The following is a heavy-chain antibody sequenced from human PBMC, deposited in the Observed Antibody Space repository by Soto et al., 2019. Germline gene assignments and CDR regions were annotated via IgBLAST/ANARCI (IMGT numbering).Heavy chain of an antibody. CDR1: GDSTRSNSYY. D-gene: IGHD6-19*01. V-gene: IGHV4-39*01. CDR3: ARQVGGWAPWYFDY. CDR2: VYSSGST. Sequence: PSETLSLTCTVSGDSTRSNSYYWAWIRQPPGKGLDWIGSVYSSGSTYYNPSLKRRLTISVDTSKNQFSLKLSSVTAADTAVYYCARQVGGWAPWYFDYWGQGTLVTVSS. J-gene: IGHJ4*02.